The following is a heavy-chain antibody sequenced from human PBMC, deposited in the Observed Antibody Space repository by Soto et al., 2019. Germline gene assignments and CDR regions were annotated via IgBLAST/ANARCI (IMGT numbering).Heavy chain of an antibody. CDR1: GFTFSRYA. CDR3: AKEDYGDHYYFDC. V-gene: IGHV3-23*01. J-gene: IGHJ4*02. CDR2: ISGSGGST. D-gene: IGHD4-17*01. Sequence: EVQLLESGGGLVQPGGSLRLSCAASGFTFSRYAMSWVRQAPGKGLEWVSAISGSGGSTYYADSVKGRFTISRDKSKNPLYLQMNSLRAEDTAVYYCAKEDYGDHYYFDCWGQGTLVTVSS.